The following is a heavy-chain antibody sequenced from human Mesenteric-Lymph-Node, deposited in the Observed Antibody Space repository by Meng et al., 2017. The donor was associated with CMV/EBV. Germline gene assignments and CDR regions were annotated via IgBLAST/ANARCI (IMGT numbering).Heavy chain of an antibody. CDR3: ARYGDSAPRGFDP. CDR2: IYHSGSA. J-gene: IGHJ5*02. CDR1: GGSITNYY. D-gene: IGHD2-21*02. V-gene: IGHV4-59*01. Sequence: SETLSLTCTVSGGSITNYYWSWIRQPPGKGLQWIGYIYHSGSAIYNPSLQSRVTISLDKLKSQFSLKVTSVTDADTAVYYCARYGDSAPRGFDPWGQGTLVTVSS.